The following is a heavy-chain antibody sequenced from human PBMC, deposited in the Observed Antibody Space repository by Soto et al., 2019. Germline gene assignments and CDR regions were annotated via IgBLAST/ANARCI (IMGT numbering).Heavy chain of an antibody. CDR3: ARRYGDPSSAAGFDH. V-gene: IGHV1-18*01. CDR1: GYTFRDYG. D-gene: IGHD4-17*01. J-gene: IGHJ4*02. CDR2: ISTYNGNK. Sequence: QVQLVQSGGEVKKPGASVKVSCKASGYTFRDYGISWVRQAPGQGLEWMGWISTYNGNKNYAQRFHGRGTLTTDTSTTTAYMELRSLRSDDTAIYYCARRYGDPSSAAGFDHWGQGTLVTVSS.